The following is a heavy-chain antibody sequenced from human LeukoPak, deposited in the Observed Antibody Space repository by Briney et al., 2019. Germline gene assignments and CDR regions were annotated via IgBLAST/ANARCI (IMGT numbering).Heavy chain of an antibody. V-gene: IGHV3-30-3*01. Sequence: PAMLLRLCCAASGFTFSSYAMDWVRPGPRPGRLWVAVISYDGSNKYYADSVKGRFTISRDNSKNTLYLQMNSLRAEDTAVYYCARDEKQQLVPDYFDYWGQGTLVTVSS. J-gene: IGHJ4*02. D-gene: IGHD6-13*01. CDR2: ISYDGSNK. CDR1: GFTFSSYA. CDR3: ARDEKQQLVPDYFDY.